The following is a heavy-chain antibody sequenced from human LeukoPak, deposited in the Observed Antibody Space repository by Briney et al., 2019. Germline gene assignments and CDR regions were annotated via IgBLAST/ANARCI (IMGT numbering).Heavy chain of an antibody. V-gene: IGHV4-38-2*02. Sequence: SETLSLTCSVSGYSIPIGYYWGWIRQPPGKGLEWIGNINLSRHTYYNPSLKSRVTVSVDTSKNQFSLKLSSVTAADTAVYYCARYAPLWVLTYYYYYMDVWGKGTTVTVSS. D-gene: IGHD3-10*01. CDR2: INLSRHT. CDR3: ARYAPLWVLTYYYYYMDV. J-gene: IGHJ6*03. CDR1: GYSIPIGYY.